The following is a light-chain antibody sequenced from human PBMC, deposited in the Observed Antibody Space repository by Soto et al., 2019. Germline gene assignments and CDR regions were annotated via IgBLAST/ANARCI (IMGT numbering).Light chain of an antibody. V-gene: IGKV3-15*01. Sequence: EIVMTQSPATLSVSPGERATLSCRASQSVNSNLAWYQQKPGQAPRLLMYGASTRATGIPARFSGSGSGTEFTLTISSLQSEDFAVYYCQQYNNWYTFGQGTKLGIK. CDR1: QSVNSN. CDR2: GAS. CDR3: QQYNNWYT. J-gene: IGKJ2*01.